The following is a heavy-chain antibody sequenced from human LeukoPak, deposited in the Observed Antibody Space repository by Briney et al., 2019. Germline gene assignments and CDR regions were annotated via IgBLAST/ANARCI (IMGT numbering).Heavy chain of an antibody. V-gene: IGHV3-30*02. D-gene: IGHD6-13*01. J-gene: IGHJ3*02. Sequence: GGSLRLSCAASGFILSSYGMHWVRQAPGKGLEWVAFIQYDGRSEFYADSVKGRFTVSRDTSKNTVYLQMNNLRAEDTALYYCAREYSGRCIHAFESWGQGTTVTVSS. CDR1: GFILSSYG. CDR3: AREYSGRCIHAFES. CDR2: IQYDGRSE.